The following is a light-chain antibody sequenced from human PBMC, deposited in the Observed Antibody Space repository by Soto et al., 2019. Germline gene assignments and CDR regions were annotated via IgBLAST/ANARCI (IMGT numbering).Light chain of an antibody. CDR1: QSISIY. CDR2: AAS. Sequence: DIQMTQSPSTLSPSVGDRVTITCRASQSISIYLAWYQQKPGKAPKLLIYAASTLQSGVPSRFSGSRSGTEGTITISSLQPEDVETYDCQQLNSYPITFGQGTRLEIK. J-gene: IGKJ5*01. V-gene: IGKV1-9*01. CDR3: QQLNSYPIT.